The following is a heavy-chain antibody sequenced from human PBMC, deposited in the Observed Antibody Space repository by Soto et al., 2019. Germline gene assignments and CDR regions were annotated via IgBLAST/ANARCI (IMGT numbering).Heavy chain of an antibody. Sequence: QVQLVQSGAEVKNPGASVKVSCKASGYSLSNYYMHWMRQAPGQGLEWMGAVHPNGDTTYYAQKFLGRFTVTRDTSTSTVYVELSSLRSEDTAVYYCAREGATAAKMFDYWGQGTLVTVSS. J-gene: IGHJ4*02. D-gene: IGHD2-2*01. CDR1: GYSLSNYY. CDR3: AREGATAAKMFDY. V-gene: IGHV1-46*01. CDR2: VHPNGDTT.